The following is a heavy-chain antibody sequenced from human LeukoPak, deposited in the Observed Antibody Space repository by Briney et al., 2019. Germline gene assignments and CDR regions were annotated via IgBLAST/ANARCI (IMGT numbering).Heavy chain of an antibody. CDR1: GYTFTGYY. V-gene: IGHV1-2*04. D-gene: IGHD2-15*01. J-gene: IGHJ3*02. Sequence: ASVKVSCKASGYTFTGYYMHWVRQAPGQGLEWMGWINPNSGGTNYAQKFQGWVTMTRDTSISTAYMELSSLRSEDTAVYHCARDHPGVVVVAATPGYGFDIWGQGTMVTVSS. CDR2: INPNSGGT. CDR3: ARDHPGVVVVAATPGYGFDI.